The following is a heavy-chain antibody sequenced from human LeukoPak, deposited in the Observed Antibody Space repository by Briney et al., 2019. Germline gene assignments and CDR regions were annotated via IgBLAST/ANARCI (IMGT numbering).Heavy chain of an antibody. CDR2: INHSGST. CDR1: GGSFSGYY. CDR3: ARVRLSPTHFDY. J-gene: IGHJ4*02. Sequence: SETLSLTCAVYGGSFSGYYWSWIRQPPGKGLEWIGEINHSGSTNYNPSLKSRVTISVDTSKNQFSLKLSSVTAADTAVYHCARVRLSPTHFDYWGQGTLVTVSS. V-gene: IGHV4-34*01.